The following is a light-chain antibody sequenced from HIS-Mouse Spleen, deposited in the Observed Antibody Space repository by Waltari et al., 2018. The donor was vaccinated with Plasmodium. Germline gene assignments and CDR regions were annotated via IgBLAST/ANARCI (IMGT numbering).Light chain of an antibody. Sequence: DIQMTQSPSSLSASVGDRVTITCRASQSISSYLNWYQQKPGKAPNLLIYVASSLQSGFPSRCSGSGSGTDFTLTISSLQPEDFATYYCQQSYSTWTFGQGTKVEIK. CDR2: VAS. CDR1: QSISSY. J-gene: IGKJ1*01. V-gene: IGKV1-39*01. CDR3: QQSYSTWT.